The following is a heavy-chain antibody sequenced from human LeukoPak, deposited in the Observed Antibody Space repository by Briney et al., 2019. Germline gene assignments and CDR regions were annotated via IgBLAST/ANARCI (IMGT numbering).Heavy chain of an antibody. D-gene: IGHD3-10*01. V-gene: IGHV4-59*08. Sequence: SETLSLTCTVSGGSISSYYWSWIRQPPGKGLEWIGYIYYSGSTNYNPSLKSRVTISGDTSKNQFSLRLSSVTAADTAVYYCARHRRDYYGSGRMYYFDYWGQGTLVTVSS. J-gene: IGHJ4*02. CDR2: IYYSGST. CDR3: ARHRRDYYGSGRMYYFDY. CDR1: GGSISSYY.